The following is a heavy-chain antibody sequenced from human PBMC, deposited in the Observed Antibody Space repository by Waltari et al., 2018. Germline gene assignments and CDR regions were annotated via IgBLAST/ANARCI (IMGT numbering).Heavy chain of an antibody. CDR3: ARGGFSITIFGVVIIPFDY. Sequence: QVQLQQWGAGLLKPSETLSLTCAVYGGSLRGYCWSWLRQPPGKGLEWIGEIHHRGSTNYNPSLKSRVPISVDTSKNQFSLKLSSVTAADTAVYYCARGGFSITIFGVVIIPFDYWGQGTLVTVSS. CDR1: GGSLRGYC. J-gene: IGHJ4*02. V-gene: IGHV4-34*01. CDR2: IHHRGST. D-gene: IGHD3-3*01.